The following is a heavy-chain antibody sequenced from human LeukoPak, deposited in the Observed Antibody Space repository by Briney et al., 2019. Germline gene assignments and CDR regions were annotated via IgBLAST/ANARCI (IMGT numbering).Heavy chain of an antibody. CDR2: ISSSSSYI. J-gene: IGHJ6*02. V-gene: IGHV3-21*01. Sequence: GGSLRLSCAASGFTFSSYSMNWVRQAPGKGLEWVSSISSSSSYIYYADSVKGRFTISRDNAKNSLYLQMNSLRAEDTAVYYCARSGWVPAVTLGYGMDVWGQGTTVTVSS. CDR3: ARSGWVPAVTLGYGMDV. D-gene: IGHD2-2*01. CDR1: GFTFSSYS.